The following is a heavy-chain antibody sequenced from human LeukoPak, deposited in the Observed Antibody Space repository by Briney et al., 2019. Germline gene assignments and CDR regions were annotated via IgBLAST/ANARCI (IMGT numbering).Heavy chain of an antibody. CDR3: ARPRPGKLVVPAADYYYMDV. CDR1: GFTFSIYS. V-gene: IGHV3-21*01. D-gene: IGHD2-2*01. CDR2: ISSSSSYI. Sequence: PGGSLRLSCAASGFTFSIYSMNWVRQAPGKGLEWVSSISSSSSYIYYADSVKGRFTISRDNAKNSLYLQMNSLRAEDTAVYYCARPRPGKLVVPAADYYYMDVWGKGTTVTVSS. J-gene: IGHJ6*03.